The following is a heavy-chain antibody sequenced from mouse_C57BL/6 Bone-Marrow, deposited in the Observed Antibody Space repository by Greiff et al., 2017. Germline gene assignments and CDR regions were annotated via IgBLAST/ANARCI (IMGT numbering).Heavy chain of an antibody. D-gene: IGHD2-4*01. CDR3: TREGVFYYDYDEGFAY. Sequence: EVKLVESGEGLVKPGGSLKLSCAASGFTFSSYAMSWVRQTPEKRLEWVAYISSGGDYIYYADPVKGRFTISRDNARNTLYLQMSSLKSEDTAMYYCTREGVFYYDYDEGFAYWGQGTLVTVSA. V-gene: IGHV5-9-1*02. J-gene: IGHJ3*01. CDR2: ISSGGDYI. CDR1: GFTFSSYA.